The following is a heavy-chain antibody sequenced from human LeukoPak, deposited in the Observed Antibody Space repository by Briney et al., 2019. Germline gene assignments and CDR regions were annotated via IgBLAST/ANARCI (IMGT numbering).Heavy chain of an antibody. CDR3: ARDQMISAAGLDY. CDR2: ISYDGTNK. CDR1: GFTFSSYG. Sequence: PGRSLRLSCAVSGFTFSSYGMHWVRQAPGKGLEWMAVISYDGTNKYYADSVKGRFTISRDNSKNTLYLQMNSLRAEDTAVYYCARDQMISAAGLDYWGQGTLVTVSS. D-gene: IGHD6-13*01. V-gene: IGHV3-30*03. J-gene: IGHJ4*02.